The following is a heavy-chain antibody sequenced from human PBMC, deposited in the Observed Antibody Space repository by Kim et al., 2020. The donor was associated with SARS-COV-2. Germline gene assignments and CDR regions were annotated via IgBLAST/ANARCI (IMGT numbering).Heavy chain of an antibody. D-gene: IGHD2-8*02. J-gene: IGHJ4*02. Sequence: GGSLRLSCAASGFTLNDYAMSWVSQAPGKGLEWVSSISGNGDTTSYADSVKGRFTIFRDNAKNTLYLQMNSLRAEDTAVYYCAKDRYCADTRCPLDYWGQGTLVTVSS. CDR2: ISGNGDTT. V-gene: IGHV3-23*01. CDR3: AKDRYCADTRCPLDY. CDR1: GFTLNDYA.